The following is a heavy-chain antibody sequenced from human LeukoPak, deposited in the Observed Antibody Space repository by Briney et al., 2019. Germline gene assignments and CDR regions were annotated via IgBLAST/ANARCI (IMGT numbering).Heavy chain of an antibody. Sequence: PGGSLRLSCAASGFTFDDYAMHWVRQAPGKGLEWVSGISWNSGSIGYADSVKGRFTISRDNAKNSLYLQMNSLRAEDTAVYYCARDGYSSSWYYFDYWGQGTLVTV. D-gene: IGHD6-13*01. CDR3: ARDGYSSSWYYFDY. V-gene: IGHV3-9*01. J-gene: IGHJ4*02. CDR1: GFTFDDYA. CDR2: ISWNSGSI.